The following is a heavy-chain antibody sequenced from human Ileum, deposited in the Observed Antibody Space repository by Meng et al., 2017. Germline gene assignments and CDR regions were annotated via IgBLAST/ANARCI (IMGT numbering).Heavy chain of an antibody. V-gene: IGHV3-74*01. CDR3: ARGFPDYYESSGYRDY. D-gene: IGHD3-22*01. J-gene: IGHJ4*02. CDR2: INSDGGRI. Sequence: GGSLRLSCTASGFTFNIYWMHWVRQAPGKGLVWVSRINSDGGRISYADSVKGRFTISRDNAKNTLYLQMNSLRAEDTAVYYCARGFPDYYESSGYRDYWGQGTLVTVS. CDR1: GFTFNIYW.